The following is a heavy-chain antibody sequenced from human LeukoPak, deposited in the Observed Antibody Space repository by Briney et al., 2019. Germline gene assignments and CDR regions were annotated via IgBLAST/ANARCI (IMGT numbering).Heavy chain of an antibody. J-gene: IGHJ4*02. CDR1: GGSFSGYY. D-gene: IGHD6-13*01. CDR3: ARLRYSRPFDY. CDR2: INHSGSA. Sequence: SETLSLTCAVYGGSFSGYYWSWIRQPPGKGLEWIGEINHSGSANYNPSLKSRVTISVDTSKNQFSLKLSSVTAADTAVYYCARLRYSRPFDYWGQGTLVTVSS. V-gene: IGHV4-34*01.